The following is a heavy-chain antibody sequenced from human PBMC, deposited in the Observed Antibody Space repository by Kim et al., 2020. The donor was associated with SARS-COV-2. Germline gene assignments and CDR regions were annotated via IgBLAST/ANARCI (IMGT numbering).Heavy chain of an antibody. CDR2: IHDAGST. CDR3: SSSTLGAYFDY. CDR1: GSSVRSSY. Sequence: VGSLRLSCAVSGSSVRSSYMTWVRQAPGKGLEWVSAIHDAGSTYYADSVKGRFTISRDIPKDTLYLQMNSLRAEDTAVYYCSSSTLGAYFDYWGQGSLVT. D-gene: IGHD7-27*01. V-gene: IGHV3-53*01. J-gene: IGHJ4*02.